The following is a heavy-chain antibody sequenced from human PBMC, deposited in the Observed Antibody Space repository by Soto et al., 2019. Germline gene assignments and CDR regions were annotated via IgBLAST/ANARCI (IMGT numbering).Heavy chain of an antibody. J-gene: IGHJ2*01. CDR2: TKYSGST. CDR1: GGSISSGGYC. Sequence: QVQLQESGPGLVKPSQTLSLTCTVSGGSISSGGYCWSWIRQHPGKGLEWIGYTKYSGSTYYNPSLKGRVTISGDTSKNQFSLKLSSVTAADTAVYYCARDYGGAWYFDLWGRGTLVTVSS. CDR3: ARDYGGAWYFDL. D-gene: IGHD3-16*01. V-gene: IGHV4-31*03.